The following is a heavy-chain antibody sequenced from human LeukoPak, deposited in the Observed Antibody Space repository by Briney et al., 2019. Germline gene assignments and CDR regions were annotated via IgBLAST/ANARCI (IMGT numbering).Heavy chain of an antibody. CDR1: GFSLSTSGMC. CDR3: ARIRRQWLVDYYYYYMDV. Sequence: ESGPTLVKPTQTLTLTCTFSGFSLSTSGMCVSWIRQPPGKALEWLARIDWDDDKYYSTSLKTRLTISKDTSKNQVVLTMTNMDPVDTATYYCARIRRQWLVDYYYYYMDVWGKGTTVTISS. J-gene: IGHJ6*03. V-gene: IGHV2-70*11. CDR2: IDWDDDK. D-gene: IGHD6-19*01.